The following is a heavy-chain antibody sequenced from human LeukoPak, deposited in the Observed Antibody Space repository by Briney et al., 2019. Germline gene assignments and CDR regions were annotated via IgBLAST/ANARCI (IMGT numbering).Heavy chain of an antibody. CDR3: ARERLGYYDRSGLDY. V-gene: IGHV4-59*01. D-gene: IGHD3-22*01. Sequence: PSETLPLTCTVSGGSISSYYWNWLRQPPGKGLEWIGYIYYSGSTNYNPSLTSRVTTSVDTSKNQFSLRLSSVTAADTAVYYCARERLGYYDRSGLDYWGQGTLVTVSS. J-gene: IGHJ4*02. CDR1: GGSISSYY. CDR2: IYYSGST.